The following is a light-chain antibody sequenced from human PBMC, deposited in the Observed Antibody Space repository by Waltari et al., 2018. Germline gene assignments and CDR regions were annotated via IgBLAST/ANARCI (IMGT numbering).Light chain of an antibody. CDR1: NIGSKS. CDR2: DDS. CDR3: QVWDSFTDPYVV. Sequence: SYVLTQPPSVSVAPGQTARITCGGNNIGSKSVHWYQRRPGQAPGVVVYDDSDRPSGTPERFSGTNSGNTATLTISAVEAGDEADYYCQVWDSFTDPYVVFGGGTKLTVL. J-gene: IGLJ2*01. V-gene: IGLV3-21*02.